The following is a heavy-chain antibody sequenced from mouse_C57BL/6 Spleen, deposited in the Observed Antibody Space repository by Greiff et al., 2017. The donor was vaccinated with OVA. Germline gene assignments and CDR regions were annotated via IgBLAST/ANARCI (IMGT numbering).Heavy chain of an antibody. V-gene: IGHV1-4*01. CDR3: AREDGNLYFDY. CDR1: GYTFTSYT. CDR2: INPSSGYT. D-gene: IGHD2-1*01. Sequence: QVQLQQSGAELARPGASVTMSCKASGYTFTSYTMHWVKQRPGQGLEWIGYINPSSGYTKYNQKFKDKATLTADKSSSTAYMQLSSLTSEDSAVYYCAREDGNLYFDYWGQGTTLTVSS. J-gene: IGHJ2*01.